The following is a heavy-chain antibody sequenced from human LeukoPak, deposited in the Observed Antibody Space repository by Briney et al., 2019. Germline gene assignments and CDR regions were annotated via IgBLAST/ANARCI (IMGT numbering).Heavy chain of an antibody. CDR2: IYSGGST. J-gene: IGHJ3*02. Sequence: SGGSLRLSCAASGFTVSSNYMSCVRQAPGKGLEWVSVIYSGGSTYYADSVKGRFTISRDNSKNTLYLQMNSLRAEDTAVYYCARDLGSYHWDAFDIWGQGTMVTVSS. D-gene: IGHD3-16*02. CDR1: GFTVSSNY. CDR3: ARDLGSYHWDAFDI. V-gene: IGHV3-66*01.